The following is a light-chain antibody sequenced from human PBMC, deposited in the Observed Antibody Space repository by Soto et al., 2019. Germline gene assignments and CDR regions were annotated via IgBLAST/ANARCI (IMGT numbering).Light chain of an antibody. CDR1: SSDIGSYDR. V-gene: IGLV2-23*01. Sequence: QSALTQPASVSGSPGQSITISCTGTSSDIGSYDRVSWYQWQPGKAPKLIIYEDYRRPSQISNRFSGSKSGNTASLTISVLQAEDEADYYCCSYAGSNIFAVVGGGTKLTVL. CDR2: EDY. CDR3: CSYAGSNIFAV. J-gene: IGLJ2*01.